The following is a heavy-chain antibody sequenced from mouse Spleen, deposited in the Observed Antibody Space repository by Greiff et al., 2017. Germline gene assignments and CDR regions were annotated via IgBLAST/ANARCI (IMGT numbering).Heavy chain of an antibody. J-gene: IGHJ3*01. V-gene: IGHV14-3*01. D-gene: IGHD2-4*01. Sequence: EVKVVESVAELVRPGASVKLSCTASGFNIKNTYMHWVKQRPEQGLEWIGRIDPANGNTKYAPKFQGKATITADTSSNTAYLQLSSLTSEDTAIYYCARGATMIPWFAYWGQGTLVTVSA. CDR2: IDPANGNT. CDR3: ARGATMIPWFAY. CDR1: GFNIKNTY.